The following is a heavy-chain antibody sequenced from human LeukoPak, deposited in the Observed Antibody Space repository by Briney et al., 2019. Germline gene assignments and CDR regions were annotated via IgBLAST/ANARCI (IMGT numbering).Heavy chain of an antibody. D-gene: IGHD2-15*01. CDR2: IYPGDSDT. CDR1: GSRFTSYW. CDR3: ARRDDCSGGSCYSSFDY. J-gene: IGHJ4*02. Sequence: GESLQISCKGSGSRFTSYWIGWVRQMPGKGLEWMGIIYPGDSDTRYSPSFQGQVTISADKSISTAYPQWSSLKASDTAMYYCARRDDCSGGSCYSSFDYWGQGTLVTVSS. V-gene: IGHV5-51*01.